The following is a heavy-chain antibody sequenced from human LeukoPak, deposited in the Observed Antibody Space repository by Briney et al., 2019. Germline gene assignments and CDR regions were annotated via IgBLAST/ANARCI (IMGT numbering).Heavy chain of an antibody. CDR2: ISSHGRTT. D-gene: IGHD6-19*01. CDR3: VKEGVKWLGRGDLDH. Sequence: GGSLRLSCTASGFSFETYFMHWVRQAPGKGLECVSRISSHGRTTYYADSVKGRFTISRDNSKNTLYLQMRSLRDDDTAVYYCVKEGVKWLGRGDLDHWGQGTLVTVSS. J-gene: IGHJ4*02. CDR1: GFSFETYF. V-gene: IGHV3-64D*06.